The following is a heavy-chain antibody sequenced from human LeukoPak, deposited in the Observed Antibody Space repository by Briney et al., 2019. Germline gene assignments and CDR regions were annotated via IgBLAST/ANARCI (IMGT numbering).Heavy chain of an antibody. V-gene: IGHV4-61*02. D-gene: IGHD1-26*01. CDR1: NGSISRPSSY. CDR2: IFTSGNT. Sequence: SETLSLTCTVSNGSISRPSSYWSWIRQPAGKGPEWIGRIFTSGNTNYNPSLKSRVTISVDTSKNQFSLKLNSVTAADTAVYFCARRTYSASYWKHFDYWGQGTLVTVSS. J-gene: IGHJ4*02. CDR3: ARRTYSASYWKHFDY.